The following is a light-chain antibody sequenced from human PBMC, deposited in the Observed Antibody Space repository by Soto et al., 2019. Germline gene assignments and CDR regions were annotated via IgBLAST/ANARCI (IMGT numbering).Light chain of an antibody. CDR2: LAS. CDR1: QSILYSSNNKNY. Sequence: DIVMTQSPDSLAVSLGERATINCKSSQSILYSSNNKNYFAWYQQKPGQPPKLLIYLASTRESGVPDRFSGSASRTDFTLTISSLQAEDVAVYYCQQYYSIPLTFGGGTKLEIK. J-gene: IGKJ4*01. V-gene: IGKV4-1*01. CDR3: QQYYSIPLT.